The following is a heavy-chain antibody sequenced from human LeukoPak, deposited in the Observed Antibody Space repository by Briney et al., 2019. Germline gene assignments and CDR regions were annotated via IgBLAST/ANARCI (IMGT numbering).Heavy chain of an antibody. V-gene: IGHV3-64*01. J-gene: IGHJ4*02. CDR1: GFTFSSYA. D-gene: IGHD1-26*01. CDR3: ASSLEWELPHDY. CDR2: ISSNGGST. Sequence: PGGSLRLSCAASGFTFSSYAVHWVRQAPGKGLEYVSGISSNGGSTYYANSVKGRFTISRDNSKNTLYLQMGSLRAEDMAVYYCASSLEWELPHDYWGQGTLVTVSS.